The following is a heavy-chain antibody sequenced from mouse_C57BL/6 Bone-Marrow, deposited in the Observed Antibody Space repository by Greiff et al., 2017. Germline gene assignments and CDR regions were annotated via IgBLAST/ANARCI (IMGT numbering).Heavy chain of an antibody. Sequence: VKLVESGAELARPGASVKLSCTASGYTFTSYGISWVKQRTGQGLEWIGEIYPRSGNTYYNEKFKGKATLTADKSSSTAYMELRSLTSEDSAVYFCATVVPFAYWGQGTLVTVSA. CDR1: GYTFTSYG. J-gene: IGHJ3*01. CDR2: IYPRSGNT. CDR3: ATVVPFAY. D-gene: IGHD1-1*01. V-gene: IGHV1-81*01.